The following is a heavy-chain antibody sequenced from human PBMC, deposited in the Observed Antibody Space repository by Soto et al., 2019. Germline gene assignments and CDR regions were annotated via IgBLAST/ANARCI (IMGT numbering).Heavy chain of an antibody. CDR2: IYWDDDK. CDR1: GFSLDTSGVA. Sequence: QITLKESGPTLVKPTQTLTLTCSFSGFSLDTSGVAVGWIRQPPGKALEWLALIYWDDDKHYSPSLKSRLTIPKXXSXNXXVLTMTNMDPVDTATYYCSHRSITAVNTGTNWFDPWGQGTLVTVSS. CDR3: SHRSITAVNTGTNWFDP. V-gene: IGHV2-5*02. J-gene: IGHJ5*02. D-gene: IGHD6-13*01.